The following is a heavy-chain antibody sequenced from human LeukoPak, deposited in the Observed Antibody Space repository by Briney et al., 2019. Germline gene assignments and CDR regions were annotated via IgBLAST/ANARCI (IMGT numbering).Heavy chain of an antibody. CDR3: ARGVHYYDSSGTNRFDP. CDR2: INHSGGT. Sequence: SETLSLTCAVYGGSFSGYYWSWIRQPPGKGLEWIGEINHSGGTNYNPSLKSRVTISVDTSKNQFSLKLSSVTAADTAVYYCARGVHYYDSSGTNRFDPWGQGTLVTVSS. J-gene: IGHJ5*02. CDR1: GGSFSGYY. D-gene: IGHD3-22*01. V-gene: IGHV4-34*01.